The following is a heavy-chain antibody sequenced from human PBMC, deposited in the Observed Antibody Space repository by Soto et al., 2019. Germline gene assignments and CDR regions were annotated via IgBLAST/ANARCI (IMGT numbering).Heavy chain of an antibody. CDR2: ISWNGGSI. D-gene: IGHD6-13*01. J-gene: IGHJ4*02. Sequence: EVQLVESGGGLVQPGRSLRLACSASGFTFDDYAMHWVRQAPGKVLERVSGISWNGGSIGYAYAVKGRVTISRDNAKNSLYLQMNSLRAEDTALYYCAKDMGLGYRALDAWGQGTLVTVSS. V-gene: IGHV3-9*01. CDR3: AKDMGLGYRALDA. CDR1: GFTFDDYA.